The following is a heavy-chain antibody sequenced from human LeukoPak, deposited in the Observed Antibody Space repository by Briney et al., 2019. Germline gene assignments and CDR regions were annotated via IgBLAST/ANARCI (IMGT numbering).Heavy chain of an antibody. J-gene: IGHJ4*02. CDR2: IRYDGSNK. V-gene: IGHV3-30*02. D-gene: IGHD5-18*01. CDR3: ALARYSYGYGPFDY. Sequence: GGSLRLSCAASGFTFSSYGMHWVRQAPGKGLEWVAFIRYDGSNKYYADSVKGRFTISRDNSKNTLYLQMNSLRAEDTAVYYCALARYSYGYGPFDYWGQGTLVTVSS. CDR1: GFTFSSYG.